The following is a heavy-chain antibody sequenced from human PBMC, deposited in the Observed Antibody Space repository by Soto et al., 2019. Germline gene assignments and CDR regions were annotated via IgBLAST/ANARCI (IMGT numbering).Heavy chain of an antibody. Sequence: GSLRLSCAVSGFTFSDYWMSCVRQAPGKGLEWVANIKQDGNEKYYVDSVKGRFTISRDNAKNSLYLQMNSLRAEDTAMYYCARLYPYFDTLSGSQIYSFDIWGQGTMVTVSS. V-gene: IGHV3-7*03. D-gene: IGHD3-9*01. CDR1: GFTFSDYW. J-gene: IGHJ3*02. CDR3: ARLYPYFDTLSGSQIYSFDI. CDR2: IKQDGNEK.